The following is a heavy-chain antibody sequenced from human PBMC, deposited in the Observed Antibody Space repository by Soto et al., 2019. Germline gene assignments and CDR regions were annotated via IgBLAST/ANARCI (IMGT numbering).Heavy chain of an antibody. D-gene: IGHD1-7*01. CDR3: AKDGGLELYGASFYGMDV. V-gene: IGHV3-30*18. CDR2: ISEDGDRK. CDR1: GFTFRSYG. J-gene: IGHJ6*02. Sequence: QVQLVESGGGVVQPGWSLRLSCADSGFTFRSYGMHCVRQAPGKGLEWVAVISEDGDRKFYAESVRGRFTISRDKSKNTLYLQMNRLRTEDTAVYYCAKDGGLELYGASFYGMDVWGQGTTVTVSS.